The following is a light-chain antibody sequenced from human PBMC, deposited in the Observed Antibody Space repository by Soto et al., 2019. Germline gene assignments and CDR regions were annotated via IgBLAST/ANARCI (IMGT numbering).Light chain of an antibody. CDR1: SSDVGGYNY. J-gene: IGLJ2*01. V-gene: IGLV2-14*01. CDR3: SSFTVSSTLV. CDR2: DVS. Sequence: QSALTQPASVSGSPGQSITISCTGTSSDVGGYNYVSWYQQHPGKAPKLIIYDVSNRPSGVSNRFSGSKSGNTASLTVSGLQAEDEADYYCSSFTVSSTLVFGGGTNVTVL.